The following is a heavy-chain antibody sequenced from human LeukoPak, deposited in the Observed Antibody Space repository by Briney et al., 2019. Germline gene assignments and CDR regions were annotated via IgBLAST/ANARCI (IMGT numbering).Heavy chain of an antibody. V-gene: IGHV3-20*04. CDR3: ARVDGYSSGWYPFDY. CDR2: INWNGGST. J-gene: IGHJ4*02. D-gene: IGHD6-19*01. Sequence: PGGSLRLSCAASGFTFDDYGMSWVRQAPGKGLEWVSGINWNGGSTGYADSVKGRFTISRDNAKNSLYLQMNSLRAEDTALYYCARVDGYSSGWYPFDYWGQGTLVTVSS. CDR1: GFTFDDYG.